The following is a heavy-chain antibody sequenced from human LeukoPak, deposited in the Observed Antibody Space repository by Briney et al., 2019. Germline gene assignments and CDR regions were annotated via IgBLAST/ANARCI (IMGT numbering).Heavy chain of an antibody. V-gene: IGHV3-7*03. CDR1: GLTFSNYC. J-gene: IGHJ4*02. CDR3: ARDGFGTGSN. CDR2: IKQDGSEK. Sequence: PGGSLRLSCAASGLTFSNYCMDWVRQVPGKGLEWVANIKQDGSEKNYVDSVKGRFIISRDNAKNSLYLQMNTLRADDTAVYYCARDGFGTGSNWGQGTLVTVSS. D-gene: IGHD3-16*01.